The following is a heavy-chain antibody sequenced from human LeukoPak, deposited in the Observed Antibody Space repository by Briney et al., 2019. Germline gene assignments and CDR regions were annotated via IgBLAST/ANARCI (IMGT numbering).Heavy chain of an antibody. V-gene: IGHV3-7*01. Sequence: GGSLRLSCAVSGFTFSSCCMSCVREAPGRGGEGVANKKQGGSEEYYGDSVRGGFTISRDYAKNALYLQVNSLRAADTAVYFCARVVPPLYYFDYWGQGTLVTVSS. CDR2: KKQGGSEE. D-gene: IGHD3-10*01. CDR1: GFTFSSCC. CDR3: ARVVPPLYYFDY. J-gene: IGHJ4*02.